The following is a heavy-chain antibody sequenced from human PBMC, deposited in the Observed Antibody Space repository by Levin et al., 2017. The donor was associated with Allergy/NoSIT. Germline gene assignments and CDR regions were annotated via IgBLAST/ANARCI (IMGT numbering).Heavy chain of an antibody. CDR2: IWYDGSNK. CDR1: GFTFSSYG. V-gene: IGHV3-33*01. Sequence: GGSLRLSCAASGFTFSSYGMHWVRQAPGKGLEWVAVIWYDGSNKYYADSVKGRFTISRDNSKNTLYLQMNSLRAEDTAVYYCARESYCSGGSCYWDYWGQGTLVTVSS. CDR3: ARESYCSGGSCYWDY. J-gene: IGHJ4*02. D-gene: IGHD2-15*01.